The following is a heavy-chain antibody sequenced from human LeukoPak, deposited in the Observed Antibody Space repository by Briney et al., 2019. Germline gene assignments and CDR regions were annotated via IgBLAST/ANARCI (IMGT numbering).Heavy chain of an antibody. CDR3: ARVPIIAAGGEFDY. V-gene: IGHV1-69*05. CDR1: GGTFSSYA. D-gene: IGHD6-13*01. CDR2: IIPIFGTA. J-gene: IGHJ4*02. Sequence: SVKVSCKASGGTFSSYAISWMRQAPGQGLEWMGRIIPIFGTANYAQKFQGRVTITTDESTSTAYMELSSLRSEDTAVYYCARVPIIAAGGEFDYWGQGTLVTVSS.